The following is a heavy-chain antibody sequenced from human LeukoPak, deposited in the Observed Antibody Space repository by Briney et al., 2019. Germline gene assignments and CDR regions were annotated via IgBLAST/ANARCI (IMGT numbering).Heavy chain of an antibody. CDR1: GFTFSNAW. CDR2: ISGSGGST. Sequence: GGSLRLSCAASGFTFSNAWMSWVRQAPGKGLEWVSAISGSGGSTYYADSVKGRFTISRDNSKNTLYLQMNSLRAEDTAVYYCAKDRRIVGATFDYWGQGTLVTVSS. D-gene: IGHD1-26*01. V-gene: IGHV3-23*01. CDR3: AKDRRIVGATFDY. J-gene: IGHJ4*02.